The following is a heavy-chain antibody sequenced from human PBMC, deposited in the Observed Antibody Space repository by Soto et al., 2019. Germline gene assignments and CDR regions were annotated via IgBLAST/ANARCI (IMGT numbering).Heavy chain of an antibody. D-gene: IGHD7-27*01. CDR2: ISTGGSNI. Sequence: GGSLRLSCAASGFTFSSYSMNWVRQAPGQGLEWVSSISTGGSNIYYVDSVKGRFTISRDNAKNSLYLQMNSLRAEDTAVYYCARDPSLTGDYYYYGMDVWGQGTTVTVS. V-gene: IGHV3-21*01. CDR1: GFTFSSYS. J-gene: IGHJ6*02. CDR3: ARDPSLTGDYYYYGMDV.